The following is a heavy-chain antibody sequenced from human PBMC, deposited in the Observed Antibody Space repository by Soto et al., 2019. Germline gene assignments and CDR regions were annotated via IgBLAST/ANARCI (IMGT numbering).Heavy chain of an antibody. Sequence: SETLSLTCAVYGGSFSGYYWSWIRQPPGKGLEWIGEINHSGSTNYNPSLKSRVTISVDTSKNQFSLKLSSVTAADTAVYYCARGADPLVATGYYYMDVWGKGTTVTVSS. CDR2: INHSGST. D-gene: IGHD5-12*01. CDR3: ARGADPLVATGYYYMDV. CDR1: GGSFSGYY. J-gene: IGHJ6*03. V-gene: IGHV4-34*01.